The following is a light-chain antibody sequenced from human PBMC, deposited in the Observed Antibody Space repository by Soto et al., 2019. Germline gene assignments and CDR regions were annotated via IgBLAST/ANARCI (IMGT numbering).Light chain of an antibody. V-gene: IGKV1-5*03. CDR1: QSISSW. CDR2: KAS. J-gene: IGKJ1*01. Sequence: IPMTQSPSTLSASVVDSVTITCRASQSISSWFAWYQQKPGKAPKLLIYKASSLQSGVPSRFSGSGSGTEFTLTISSLQPDDFATYYCQQYNSYSSTFGQGTKVDI. CDR3: QQYNSYSST.